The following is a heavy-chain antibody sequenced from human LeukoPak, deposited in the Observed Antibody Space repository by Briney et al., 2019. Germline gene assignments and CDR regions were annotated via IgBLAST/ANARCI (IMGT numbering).Heavy chain of an antibody. Sequence: SETLSLTCAVYGGSFSGYYWGWIRQPPGKGLEWIGEINHSGSTNYNPSLKSRVTISVDTSKNQFSLKLSSVTAADTAVYYCARGSYDFWSGEYYYYGMDVWGQGTTVTISS. CDR1: GGSFSGYY. V-gene: IGHV4-34*01. D-gene: IGHD3-3*01. CDR2: INHSGST. J-gene: IGHJ6*02. CDR3: ARGSYDFWSGEYYYYGMDV.